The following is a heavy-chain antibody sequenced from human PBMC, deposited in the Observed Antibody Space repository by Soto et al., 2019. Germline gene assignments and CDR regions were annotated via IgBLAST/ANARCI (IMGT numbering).Heavy chain of an antibody. Sequence: GGSLRLSCAASGFTFSSYSMNWVRQAPGKGLEWVSSISSSSSYIYYADSVKGRFTISRDNAKNSLYLQMNSLRAEDTAVYYCARVIPAAGWVTTLPSPTDYWGQGTLVTVSS. V-gene: IGHV3-21*01. D-gene: IGHD4-17*01. J-gene: IGHJ4*02. CDR1: GFTFSSYS. CDR2: ISSSSSYI. CDR3: ARVIPAAGWVTTLPSPTDY.